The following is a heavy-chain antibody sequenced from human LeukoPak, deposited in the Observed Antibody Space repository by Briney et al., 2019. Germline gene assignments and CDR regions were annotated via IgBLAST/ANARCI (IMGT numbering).Heavy chain of an antibody. CDR3: ARRRGWYVAAAY. D-gene: IGHD6-19*01. CDR1: GGSFSGYY. V-gene: IGHV4-34*01. Sequence: PSETLSLTCAVYGGSFSGYYWSWIRQPPGKGLEWIGEISHSGSTNYNPSLKSRVTILVDTSKNQFSLKLTSVTAADTAVYCCARRRGWYVAAAYWGQGTLVTVSS. CDR2: ISHSGST. J-gene: IGHJ4*02.